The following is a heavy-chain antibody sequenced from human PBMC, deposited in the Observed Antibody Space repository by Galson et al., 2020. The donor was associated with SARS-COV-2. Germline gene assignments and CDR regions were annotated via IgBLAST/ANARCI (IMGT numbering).Heavy chain of an antibody. CDR2: INHGGRT. D-gene: IGHD6-13*01. J-gene: IGHJ4*02. V-gene: IGHV4-34*01. CDR1: GGSLTNYY. CDR3: ARRRRLTSIWTGYFDS. Sequence: SETLSLTCAVYGGSLTNYYWSWLRQAPGKGLEWIGEINHGGRTNYNPSLKSRVTMSVDTSKNQFSLNLTPVTAADTGVFYCARRRRLTSIWTGYFDSWGQGTLVTVSS.